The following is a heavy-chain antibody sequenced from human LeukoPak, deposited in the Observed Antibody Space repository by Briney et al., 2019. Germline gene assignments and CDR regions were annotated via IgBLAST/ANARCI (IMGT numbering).Heavy chain of an antibody. V-gene: IGHV3-33*01. CDR1: GFTFSSYG. D-gene: IGHD6-19*01. J-gene: IGHJ4*02. Sequence: GSLRLSCAASGFTFSSYGMHWVRQAPGKGLEWVAVIWYDGSNKYYADSVKGRFTISRDNSKNTLYLQMNSLRAEDTAVYYCTSSIAVAGSQNFDYWGQGTLVTVSS. CDR2: IWYDGSNK. CDR3: TSSIAVAGSQNFDY.